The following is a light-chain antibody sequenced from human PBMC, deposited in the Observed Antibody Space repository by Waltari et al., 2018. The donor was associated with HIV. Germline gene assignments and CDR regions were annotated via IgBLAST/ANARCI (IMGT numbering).Light chain of an antibody. J-gene: IGLJ3*02. Sequence: HSALTQPASVSGSPGQSITISCTGPTSDTRAFNFFSWYHQSPGRAPKLFFFEVYSRPSGISDRFSGSKSGVTASLTISALRAEDEADYFCSSYSARGFVVFGGGTKVTVL. CDR2: EVY. CDR1: TSDTRAFNF. V-gene: IGLV2-14*01. CDR3: SSYSARGFVV.